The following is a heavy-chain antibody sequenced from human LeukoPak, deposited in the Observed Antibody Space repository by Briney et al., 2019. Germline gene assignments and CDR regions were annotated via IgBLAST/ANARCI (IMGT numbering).Heavy chain of an antibody. CDR1: GYSFTSYW. CDR2: IYPGDSDT. V-gene: IGHV5-51*01. CDR3: ARQVYYDSSGYPFDY. Sequence: GESLKISCKGSGYSFTSYWIGWVRPMPGKGLEWMGIIYPGDSDTRYSPSFQGQVTISADKSISTAYLQWSSLKASDTAMYYCARQVYYDSSGYPFDYWGQGTLVTVSS. J-gene: IGHJ4*02. D-gene: IGHD3-22*01.